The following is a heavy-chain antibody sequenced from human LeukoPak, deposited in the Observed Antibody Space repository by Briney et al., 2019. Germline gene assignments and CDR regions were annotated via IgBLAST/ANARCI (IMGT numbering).Heavy chain of an antibody. CDR2: IYVGGSA. D-gene: IGHD3-9*01. CDR3: ARLKIDGTHFDY. V-gene: IGHV3-53*01. Sequence: GGSLRLSCAASGFTVSNNYMSWVRQTPGKGLEWVSVIYVGGSAYHADSVKGRFTISGDSSKNTLYLQMNSLRAEDTAVYYCARLKIDGTHFDYWGQGTLVTVSS. J-gene: IGHJ4*02. CDR1: GFTVSNNY.